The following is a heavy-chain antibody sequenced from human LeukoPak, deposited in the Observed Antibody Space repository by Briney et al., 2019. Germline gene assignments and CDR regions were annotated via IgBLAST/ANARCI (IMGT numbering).Heavy chain of an antibody. CDR1: GYTFTSYG. CDR3: ARGGYGDYYYYYYMDV. CDR2: INPSGGST. J-gene: IGHJ6*03. Sequence: GASVKVSCKASGYTFTSYGISWVRQAPGQGLEWMGIINPSGGSTSYAQKFQGRVTMTRDTSTSTVYMELSSLRSEDTAVYYCARGGYGDYYYYYYMDVWGKGTTVTISS. D-gene: IGHD4-17*01. V-gene: IGHV1-46*01.